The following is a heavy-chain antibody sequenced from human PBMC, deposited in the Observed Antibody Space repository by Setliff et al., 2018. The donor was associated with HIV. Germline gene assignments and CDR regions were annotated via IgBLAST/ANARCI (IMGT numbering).Heavy chain of an antibody. CDR2: INYSGSI. CDR1: GDSISSGGYY. J-gene: IGHJ4*02. CDR3: AGGPGTTSIDY. D-gene: IGHD1-26*01. Sequence: PSETLSLTCSVSGDSISSGGYYWSWIRQHPGKGLEWIGYINYSGSIYYNPSLKSRLFISLDTSENQFSLQVTSVTAADTAVYYCAGGPGTTSIDYWAQGTLVTVSS. V-gene: IGHV4-31*03.